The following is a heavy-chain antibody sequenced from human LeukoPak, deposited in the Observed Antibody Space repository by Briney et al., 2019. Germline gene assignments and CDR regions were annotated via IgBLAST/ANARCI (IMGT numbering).Heavy chain of an antibody. CDR1: GNYW. V-gene: IGHV3-73*01. CDR2: IRSKVNSYAT. J-gene: IGHJ4*02. Sequence: GGSLRLSCAASGNYWMHWVRQASGKGLEWVGRIRSKVNSYATAYSASVKGRFTISRDDSKNTAYLQMNSLKTEDTAVYYCSRHVDTAMDYYFDYWGQGIMVTVSS. CDR3: SRHVDTAMDYYFDY. D-gene: IGHD5-18*01.